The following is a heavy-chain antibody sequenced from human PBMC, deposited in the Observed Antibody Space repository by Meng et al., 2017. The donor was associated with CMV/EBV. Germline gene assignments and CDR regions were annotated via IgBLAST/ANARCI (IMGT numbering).Heavy chain of an antibody. CDR2: IKQDGTEK. J-gene: IGHJ4*02. V-gene: IGHV3-7*01. CDR1: GFNSNAYC. D-gene: IGHD2-8*01. Sequence: GGSLRLSCVASGFNSNAYCMTWVRQVPGKALEWVANIKQDGTEKYYVTSVKGRFIISRDNAKSSLYLQMNDLRVEDTAVYYCATTTNGCFDNWGQGALVTVSS. CDR3: ATTTNGCFDN.